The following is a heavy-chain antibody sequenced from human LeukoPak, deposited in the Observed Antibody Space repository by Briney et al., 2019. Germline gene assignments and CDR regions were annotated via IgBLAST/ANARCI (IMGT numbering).Heavy chain of an antibody. CDR3: ARGDGYNSPLDY. CDR1: GGSISSGGYS. CDR2: IYYSGST. D-gene: IGHD5-24*01. V-gene: IGHV4-30-4*07. Sequence: SETLSLTCAVSGGSISSGGYSWSWIRQPPGKGLEWIGYIYYSGSTYYNPSLKSRVTISVDTSKNQFSLKLSSVTAADTAVYYCARGDGYNSPLDYWGQGTLVTVSS. J-gene: IGHJ4*02.